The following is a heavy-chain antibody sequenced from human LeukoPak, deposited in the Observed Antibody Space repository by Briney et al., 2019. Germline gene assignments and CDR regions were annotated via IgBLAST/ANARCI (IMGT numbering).Heavy chain of an antibody. CDR1: GYTFTSYY. D-gene: IGHD3-3*01. CDR3: ARERGRITIFGVVIHPSDWFDP. Sequence: ASVKVSCKASGYTFTSYYMHWVRQAPGQGLEWMGIINPSGGSTSYAQKFQGRVTMTRDTSTSTVYMELSSLRSEDTAVYYCARERGRITIFGVVIHPSDWFDPWGQGTLVTVSS. CDR2: INPSGGST. V-gene: IGHV1-46*01. J-gene: IGHJ5*02.